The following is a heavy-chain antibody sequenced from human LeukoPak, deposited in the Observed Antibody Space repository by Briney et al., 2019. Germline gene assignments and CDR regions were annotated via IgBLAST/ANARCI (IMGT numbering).Heavy chain of an antibody. CDR1: GGSFSGYY. V-gene: IGHV4-34*01. CDR3: ARVDYRRIAATASLDY. J-gene: IGHJ4*02. Sequence: SETLSLTCAVYGGSFSGYYWSWIRQPPGKGLEWIGEINHSGSTNYNPSLKSRVTISVDTSKNQFSLKLSSVTAADTAVYYCARVDYRRIAATASLDYWGQGTLVTVSS. D-gene: IGHD6-13*01. CDR2: INHSGST.